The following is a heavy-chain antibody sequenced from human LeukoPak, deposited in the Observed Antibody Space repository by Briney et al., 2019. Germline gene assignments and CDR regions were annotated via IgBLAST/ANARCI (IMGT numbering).Heavy chain of an antibody. D-gene: IGHD3-10*01. CDR1: GGSISSSNW. J-gene: IGHJ5*02. CDR2: IYHSGST. V-gene: IGHV4-4*02. Sequence: SETLSLTCAVSGGSISSSNWWSWVRQPPGKGLEWIGEIYHSGSTNYNPSLKSRVTISVDKSKNQFSLKLSSVTAADTAVYYCATIEGYYGSGSYLGWFDPWGQGTLVTVSS. CDR3: ATIEGYYGSGSYLGWFDP.